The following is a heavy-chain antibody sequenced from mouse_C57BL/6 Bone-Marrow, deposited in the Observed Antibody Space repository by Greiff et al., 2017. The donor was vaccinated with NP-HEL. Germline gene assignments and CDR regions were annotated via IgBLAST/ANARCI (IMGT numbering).Heavy chain of an antibody. CDR3: TRDSRTGKFDY. CDR1: GFTFSSYA. V-gene: IGHV5-9-1*02. Sequence: EVKLVESGEGLVKPGGSLKLSCAASGFTFSSYAMSWVRQTPEKRLEWVAYISSGGDYIYYADTVKGRFTISRDNARNPLYLQMSSLKSEDTAIYYCTRDSRTGKFDYWGQGTTLTVSS. J-gene: IGHJ2*01. D-gene: IGHD4-1*01. CDR2: ISSGGDYI.